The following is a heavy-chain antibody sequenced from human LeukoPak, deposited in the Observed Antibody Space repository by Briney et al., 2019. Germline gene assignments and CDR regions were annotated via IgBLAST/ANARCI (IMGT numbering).Heavy chain of an antibody. CDR2: ISLDGGRV. Sequence: PGGSLRLSCRASGFTVGIYAMHWVRHVPGKGPEWLAGISLDGGRVENADSVRGRFAVSRDSATKSLYLEMNNLRPEDTGLYYCGRDITLGGLDVGGQGTAVIVSS. CDR1: GFTVGIYA. CDR3: GRDITLGGLDV. V-gene: IGHV3-9*01. D-gene: IGHD3-10*01. J-gene: IGHJ6*02.